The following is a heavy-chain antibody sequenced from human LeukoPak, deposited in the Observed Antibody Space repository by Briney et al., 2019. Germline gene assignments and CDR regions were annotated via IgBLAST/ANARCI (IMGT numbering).Heavy chain of an antibody. Sequence: PGGSLRLSCAASGFTVSSNYMSWVRQAPGKGLEWVSVIYSGGTTYYADSVKGRFTISRDNSKNTLDLQMNSLRAEDTAVYYCAREVVVAGTGYYFDDWGQGTLVTVSS. CDR1: GFTVSSNY. V-gene: IGHV3-53*01. J-gene: IGHJ4*02. CDR2: IYSGGTT. CDR3: AREVVVAGTGYYFDD. D-gene: IGHD2-15*01.